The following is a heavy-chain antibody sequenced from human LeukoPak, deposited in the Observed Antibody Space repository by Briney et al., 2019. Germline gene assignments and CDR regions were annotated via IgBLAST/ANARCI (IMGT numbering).Heavy chain of an antibody. Sequence: GGSLRLSCAASGFTFSSYGMHWVRQAPGKGLEWVAFIRYDGSNKYYADSVKGRFTISRDNSKNTLYLQMNSLRAEDTAVYYCAKAKYYYDSCGPFDYWGQGTLVTVSS. CDR2: IRYDGSNK. CDR3: AKAKYYYDSCGPFDY. J-gene: IGHJ4*02. D-gene: IGHD3-22*01. CDR1: GFTFSSYG. V-gene: IGHV3-30*02.